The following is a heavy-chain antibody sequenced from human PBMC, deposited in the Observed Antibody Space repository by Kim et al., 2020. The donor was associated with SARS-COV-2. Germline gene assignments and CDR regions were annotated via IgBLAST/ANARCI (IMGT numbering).Heavy chain of an antibody. Sequence: ASVKVSCKASGYTFTGYYMHWVRQAPGQGLEWMGRINPNSGGTNYAQKFQGRVTMTRDTSISTAYMELSRLRSDDTAVYYCAREIRITIFGVVIPLFDYWGQGTLVTVSS. D-gene: IGHD3-3*01. J-gene: IGHJ4*02. CDR1: GYTFTGYY. CDR2: INPNSGGT. V-gene: IGHV1-2*06. CDR3: AREIRITIFGVVIPLFDY.